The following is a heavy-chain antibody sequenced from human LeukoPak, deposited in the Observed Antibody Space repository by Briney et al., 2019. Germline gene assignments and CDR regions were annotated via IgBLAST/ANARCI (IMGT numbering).Heavy chain of an antibody. CDR1: GFTFSSYG. CDR2: IRYDGSNK. V-gene: IGHV3-30*02. Sequence: GGSLRLSCAASGFTFSSYGMHWVRQAPGKGLEWVAFIRYDGSNKYYADSVKGRFTISRDNSKNTVSLQMNSLRAEDTAVYYCVREAWDYWGQGTLVTVSS. CDR3: VREAWDY. J-gene: IGHJ4*02.